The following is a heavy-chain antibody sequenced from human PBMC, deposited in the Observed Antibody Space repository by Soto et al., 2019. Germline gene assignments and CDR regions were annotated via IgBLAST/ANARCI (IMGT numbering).Heavy chain of an antibody. Sequence: ASVKVSCKASGYTFTSYDINWVRQATGQGLEWMGWMNPNSGNTGYAQKFQGRVTMTRNTSISTAYMELSSLRSEDTAVYYCVRVRAARAYVDYFDYWGQGTLVTVSS. V-gene: IGHV1-8*01. D-gene: IGHD6-6*01. CDR1: GYTFTSYD. CDR2: MNPNSGNT. J-gene: IGHJ4*02. CDR3: VRVRAARAYVDYFDY.